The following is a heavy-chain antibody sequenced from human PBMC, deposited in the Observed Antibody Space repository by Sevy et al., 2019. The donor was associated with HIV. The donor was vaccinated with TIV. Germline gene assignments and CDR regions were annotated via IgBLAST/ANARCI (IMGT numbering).Heavy chain of an antibody. CDR3: ARDGGCSSTACLLYFDS. D-gene: IGHD2-2*01. CDR1: GFTFSDYY. V-gene: IGHV3-21*01. Sequence: GGSLRLSCAASGFTFSDYYMNWVRQAPGKGLEWVSSISSRSSYIHYADSVRGRFTISRDNAKNSPYLQMNSLRVDDTAVYFCARDGGCSSTACLLYFDSWGQGALVTVSS. CDR2: ISSRSSYI. J-gene: IGHJ4*02.